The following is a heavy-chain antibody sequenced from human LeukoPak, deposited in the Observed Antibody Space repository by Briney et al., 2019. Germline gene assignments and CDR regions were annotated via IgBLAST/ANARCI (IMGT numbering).Heavy chain of an antibody. Sequence: GESLKISCKGSGYSFTSYWIGWVRQMPGKGLEWMGIIYPGDSDTRYSTSFQGQVTISADKSISTAYLQWSSLKASDTAMYYCASTYYYDSSGYSAKAFDIWGQGTMVTVSS. D-gene: IGHD3-22*01. V-gene: IGHV5-51*01. CDR3: ASTYYYDSSGYSAKAFDI. CDR2: IYPGDSDT. J-gene: IGHJ3*02. CDR1: GYSFTSYW.